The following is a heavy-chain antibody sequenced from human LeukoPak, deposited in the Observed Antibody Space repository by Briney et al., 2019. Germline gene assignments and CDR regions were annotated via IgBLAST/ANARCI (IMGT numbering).Heavy chain of an antibody. D-gene: IGHD6-19*01. CDR1: GGSISSSSYY. CDR2: IYYSGST. Sequence: PSETLSLTCTVPGGSISSSSYYWGWIRQPPGKGLEWIGSIYYSGSTYYNPSLKSRVTISVDTSKKQFSLKLSSATAADTAVYYCARFSSGWYSGDYWGQGTLVTVSS. V-gene: IGHV4-39*01. CDR3: ARFSSGWYSGDY. J-gene: IGHJ4*02.